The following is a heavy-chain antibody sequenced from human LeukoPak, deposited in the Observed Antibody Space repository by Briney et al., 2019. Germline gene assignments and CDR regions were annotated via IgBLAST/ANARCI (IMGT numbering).Heavy chain of an antibody. CDR3: VKNMGVGGGGVFDY. V-gene: IGHV3-9*01. J-gene: IGHJ4*02. CDR1: GFNFDDYA. Sequence: PGGSLRLSCAASGFNFDDYAMHWVRHAPGKGLEWVSGLSWNSKSIGYADSVKGRFTISRDTAKKSLYLEMNSLRPEDTALYYWVKNMGVGGGGVFDYWGQGTLVIVSS. D-gene: IGHD3-3*01. CDR2: LSWNSKSI.